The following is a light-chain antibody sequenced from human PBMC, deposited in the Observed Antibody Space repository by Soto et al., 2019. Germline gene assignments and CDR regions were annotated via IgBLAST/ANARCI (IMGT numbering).Light chain of an antibody. CDR1: SSNIGSNY. J-gene: IGLJ3*02. Sequence: QSVLTQPPSASGTPGQRVTISCSGSSSNIGSNYVYWYQQLPGTAPKLLIYRNNQRPSGVPGRFSGSKSGTSASLAISGLRFGDEADYYCAAGGDSLSGLGFGRGTQVTVL. CDR3: AAGGDSLSGLG. CDR2: RNN. V-gene: IGLV1-47*01.